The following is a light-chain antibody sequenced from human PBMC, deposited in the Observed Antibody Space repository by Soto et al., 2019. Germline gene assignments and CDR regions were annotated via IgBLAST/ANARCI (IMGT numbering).Light chain of an antibody. CDR3: QQYGSSPYT. V-gene: IGKV3-20*01. CDR1: ESVSLNY. CDR2: GAS. Sequence: EIVLTQSAGTLSLSPGERATLSCRASESVSLNYLAWYQQKPGQTPRLLIYGASRRATGIPARFTAGGSGTDFTLTITRLEPEDFAVYYCQQYGSSPYTFGQGTKLEIK. J-gene: IGKJ2*01.